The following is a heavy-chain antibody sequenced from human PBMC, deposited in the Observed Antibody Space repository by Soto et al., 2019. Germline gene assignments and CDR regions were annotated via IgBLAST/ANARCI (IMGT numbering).Heavy chain of an antibody. CDR2: VSPYNGDT. CDR1: GYTFTTYG. J-gene: IGHJ6*02. CDR3: AREVGHMDV. V-gene: IGHV1-18*04. Sequence: ASVKVSCKAFGYTFTTYGINWVRQAPGQGLEWMGWVSPYNGDTTYAQKVQGRVTMTTDTSTRTAYLELRSLRSGETAVYYCAREVGHMDVWGQGTTVTVSS.